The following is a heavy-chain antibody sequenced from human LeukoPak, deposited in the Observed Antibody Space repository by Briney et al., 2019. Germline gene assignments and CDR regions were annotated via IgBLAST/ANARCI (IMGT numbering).Heavy chain of an antibody. CDR1: GFTFSSYA. V-gene: IGHV3-23*01. Sequence: GGSLRLSCVASGFTFSSYAMSWVRQAPGKGLEWVSAISGSGGSTYYADSVKGRFTISRDNSKNTLYLQMNSLRAEDTAVYYCAKVWTFDDFWSGYLDYWDQGTLVTVSS. J-gene: IGHJ4*02. D-gene: IGHD3-3*01. CDR3: AKVWTFDDFWSGYLDY. CDR2: ISGSGGST.